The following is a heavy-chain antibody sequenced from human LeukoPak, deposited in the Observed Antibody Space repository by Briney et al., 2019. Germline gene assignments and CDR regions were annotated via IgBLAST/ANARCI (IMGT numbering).Heavy chain of an antibody. CDR2: MNPNSGNT. CDR1: GYTFTSYG. CDR3: AREGYGDSTYAFDI. Sequence: GPVKVSCKASGYTFTSYGISWVRQAPGQGLEWMGWMNPNSGNTGYAQKFQGRVTITRNTSISTAYMELSSLRSEDTAVYYCAREGYGDSTYAFDIWGQGTMVTVSS. D-gene: IGHD4-17*01. J-gene: IGHJ3*02. V-gene: IGHV1-8*03.